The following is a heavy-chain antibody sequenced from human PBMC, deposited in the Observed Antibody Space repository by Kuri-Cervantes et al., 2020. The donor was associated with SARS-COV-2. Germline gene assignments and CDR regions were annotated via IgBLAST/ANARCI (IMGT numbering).Heavy chain of an antibody. V-gene: IGHV3-21*01. CDR2: IGSRSSST. CDR1: GFTLSSHS. CDR3: ARDPAAGLYYYYMDV. J-gene: IGHJ6*03. Sequence: GGSLRLSCAASGFTLSSHSVNWVRQAPGKGLEWVSSIGSRSSSTYYSDSVRGRFTISRDNAKNSLYLQMNSLRAEDTAVYYCARDPAAGLYYYYMDVWGKGTTVTVSS. D-gene: IGHD6-13*01.